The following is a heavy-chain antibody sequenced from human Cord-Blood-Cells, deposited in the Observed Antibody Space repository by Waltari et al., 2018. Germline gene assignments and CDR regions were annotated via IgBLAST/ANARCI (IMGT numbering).Heavy chain of an antibody. CDR3: ARSRDGYNFDY. CDR1: GYTFTSYY. J-gene: IGHJ4*02. V-gene: IGHV1-46*01. Sequence: QVQLVQSGAEVKKPGASVKVSCKASGYTFTSYYMHWVRQAPGQGLEWMGIINPSGGSTSDAQKFQGRVTMTRDTSTSTVYMELSSLRSEDTVVYYCARSRDGYNFDYGGQGTLVTVSS. CDR2: INPSGGST. D-gene: IGHD5-12*01.